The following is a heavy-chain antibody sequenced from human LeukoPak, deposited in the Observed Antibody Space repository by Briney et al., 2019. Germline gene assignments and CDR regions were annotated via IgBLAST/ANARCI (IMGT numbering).Heavy chain of an antibody. J-gene: IGHJ4*02. V-gene: IGHV1-69*04. D-gene: IGHD2-15*01. Sequence: ASVKVSCKASGGTFSSYAISWVRQAPGQGLEWMGRIIPILGIANYAQKFQGRVTITADKSTSTAYMELSSLRSEDTAAYYCARKGYCSGGSCYEMDYWGQGTLVTVSS. CDR2: IIPILGIA. CDR3: ARKGYCSGGSCYEMDY. CDR1: GGTFSSYA.